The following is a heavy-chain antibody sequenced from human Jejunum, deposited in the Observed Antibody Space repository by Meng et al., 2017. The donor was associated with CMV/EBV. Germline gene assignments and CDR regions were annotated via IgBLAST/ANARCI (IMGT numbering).Heavy chain of an antibody. Sequence: LLGLIPALVQPSDTLSHTCSGSGGYINTYYWGCIRQSPGKGLVWLGNIYNYGVTSYNPSLKSRVTISTDTSKNEFSLRLKSVTAADTAVYYCVRHGDCSSGSCYYHWFDPWGQGSLVTVSS. J-gene: IGHJ5*02. CDR2: IYNYGVT. CDR1: GGYINTYY. V-gene: IGHV4-59*08. D-gene: IGHD2-2*01. CDR3: VRHGDCSSGSCYYHWFDP.